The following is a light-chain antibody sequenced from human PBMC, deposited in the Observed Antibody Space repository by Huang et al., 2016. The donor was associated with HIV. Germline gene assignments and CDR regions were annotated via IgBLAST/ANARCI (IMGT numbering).Light chain of an antibody. CDR2: AAS. CDR3: QHYRVWPPVYT. V-gene: IGKV3-15*01. Sequence: EIVMTQSPATLSVSPGERATLSCRASQPVSSNLAWYQQKPGQAPMLLIYAASTRATEIPARFSGSGSGTVFTLTISSMQSEDFAVYYCQHYRVWPPVYTFGQGTKLEIK. CDR1: QPVSSN. J-gene: IGKJ2*01.